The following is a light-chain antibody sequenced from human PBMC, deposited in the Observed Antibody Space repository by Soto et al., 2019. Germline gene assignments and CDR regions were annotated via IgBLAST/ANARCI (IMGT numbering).Light chain of an antibody. V-gene: IGLV7-46*01. CDR3: LLSYNCIYV. CDR1: TGAVTNGHY. J-gene: IGLJ1*01. Sequence: QAVVAQEPSLTVSPGGTVTLTCGSSTGAVTNGHYPYWFQQKPGQAPRTLIYDTTNRHSWTPARFSGSLLGGKAALTLSGEQPEDEAEYYCLLSYNCIYVYGNGNKVTVL. CDR2: DTT.